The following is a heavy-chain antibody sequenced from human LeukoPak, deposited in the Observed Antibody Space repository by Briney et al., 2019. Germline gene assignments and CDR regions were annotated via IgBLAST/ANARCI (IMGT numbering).Heavy chain of an antibody. CDR3: ARDQLIAARRFDY. J-gene: IGHJ4*02. CDR2: IYSGGST. Sequence: GGSLRLSCAASGFTVSSNYKSWVRQAPGKGLEWVSVIYSGGSTYYADSVKGRFTISRDNSKNTLYLQMNSLRAEDTAVYYCARDQLIAARRFDYWGQGTLVTVSS. V-gene: IGHV3-66*02. D-gene: IGHD6-6*01. CDR1: GFTVSSNY.